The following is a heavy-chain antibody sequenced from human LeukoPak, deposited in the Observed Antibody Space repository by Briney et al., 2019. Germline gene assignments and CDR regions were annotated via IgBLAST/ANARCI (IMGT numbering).Heavy chain of an antibody. CDR1: GFTFSSYD. CDR2: ISDSGGST. CDR3: ARGDPTVTTTGSGGLDI. J-gene: IGHJ3*02. Sequence: GGSLRLSCVASGFTFSSYDMSWVRQAPGKGLEWVSGISDSGGSTYYADSVKGRFTISRDNAKNTLYLQMNSLRAEDTAVYYCARGDPTVTTTGSGGLDIWGQGTMVTVSS. V-gene: IGHV3-23*01. D-gene: IGHD4-17*01.